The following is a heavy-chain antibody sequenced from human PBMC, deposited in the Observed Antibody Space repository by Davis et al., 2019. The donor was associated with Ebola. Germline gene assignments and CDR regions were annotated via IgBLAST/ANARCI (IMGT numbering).Heavy chain of an antibody. CDR1: GFTFSGSA. CDR3: ARDSLRDGYPELDY. Sequence: LSLTCAASGFTFSGSAMNWVRQAPGKGLEWISYISRGGKTIYYADSVKGRFTLSRDNAKDSLYLQMNSLRAEDTAVYYCARDSLRDGYPELDYWGQGTLVTVSS. V-gene: IGHV3-48*03. J-gene: IGHJ4*02. D-gene: IGHD5-24*01. CDR2: ISRGGKTI.